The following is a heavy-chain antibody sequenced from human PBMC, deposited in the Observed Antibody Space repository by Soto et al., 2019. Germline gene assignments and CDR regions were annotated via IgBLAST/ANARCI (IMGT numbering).Heavy chain of an antibody. CDR3: ARGPYCGGDCYSVGYYYYYGMDV. V-gene: IGHV1-69*06. CDR2: IIPIFGTA. J-gene: IGHJ6*02. D-gene: IGHD2-21*02. Sequence: ASVKVSCKASGGTFSSYAISWVRQAPGQGLEWMGGIIPIFGTANYAQKFQGRVTITADKSTSTAYMELSSLRSEDTAVYYCARGPYCGGDCYSVGYYYYYGMDVWGQGTTVTVSS. CDR1: GGTFSSYA.